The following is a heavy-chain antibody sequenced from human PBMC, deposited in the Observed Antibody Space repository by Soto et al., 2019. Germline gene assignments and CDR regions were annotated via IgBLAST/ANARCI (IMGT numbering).Heavy chain of an antibody. V-gene: IGHV3-33*01. CDR1: GFTFSTYG. J-gene: IGHJ6*02. Sequence: PGGSLRLSCAASGFTFSTYGTHWVRQAPGKGLEWVAVIWFDGTKKYYADSVNGRFTISRDDSKNTLYLQMNSLRAEDTAVYYCASQIFWSGSTAHGMDVWGQGTAVTVSS. CDR3: ASQIFWSGSTAHGMDV. D-gene: IGHD3-3*01. CDR2: IWFDGTKK.